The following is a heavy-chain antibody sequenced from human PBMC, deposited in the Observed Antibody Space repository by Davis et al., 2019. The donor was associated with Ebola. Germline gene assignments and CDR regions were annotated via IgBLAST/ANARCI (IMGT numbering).Heavy chain of an antibody. D-gene: IGHD3-10*01. J-gene: IGHJ6*02. CDR3: ARGRASRGRYYYYYGMDV. Sequence: MPGGSLRLSCAASGFTFSSYSMNWVRQAPGKGLEWIGEIYHSGSTNYNPSLKSRVTISVDTSKNQFSLKLSSVTAADTAVYYCARGRASRGRYYYYYGMDVWGQGTTVTVSS. CDR1: GFTFSSYS. V-gene: IGHV4-34*01. CDR2: IYHSGST.